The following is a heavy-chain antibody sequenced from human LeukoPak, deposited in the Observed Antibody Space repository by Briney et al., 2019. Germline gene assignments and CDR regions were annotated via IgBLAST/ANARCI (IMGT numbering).Heavy chain of an antibody. J-gene: IGHJ4*02. V-gene: IGHV3-21*04. Sequence: GGSLRLSCAASGFTFSSYSMNWVRQAPGKGLEWVSSISSSSSYIYYADSVKGRFTISRDTSKNTLYLQMNSLRAEDTAVYYCASRHCSGGGCYFAGADPFDYWGQGILVTVSS. D-gene: IGHD2-15*01. CDR2: ISSSSSYI. CDR3: ASRHCSGGGCYFAGADPFDY. CDR1: GFTFSSYS.